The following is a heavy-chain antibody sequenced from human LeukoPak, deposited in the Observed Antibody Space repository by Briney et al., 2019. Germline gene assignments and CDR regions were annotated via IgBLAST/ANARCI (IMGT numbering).Heavy chain of an antibody. J-gene: IGHJ6*03. CDR2: IIPIPDIV. CDR3: ARNTMVRGEHYYYYYMDV. Sequence: GASVKVSCKASGGTFNNYHITWVRQAPGQGLEWMGRIIPIPDIVNYAQKFQGRVTITAEKSTSTAYMELSSLTSEDTAVYYCARNTMVRGEHYYYYYMDVWGKGTTVTVSS. D-gene: IGHD3-10*01. V-gene: IGHV1-69*02. CDR1: GGTFNNYH.